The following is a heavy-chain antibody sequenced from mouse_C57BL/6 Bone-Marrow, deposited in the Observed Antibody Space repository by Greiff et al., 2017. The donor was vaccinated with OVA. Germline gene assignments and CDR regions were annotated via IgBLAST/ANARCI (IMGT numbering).Heavy chain of an antibody. V-gene: IGHV1-81*01. J-gene: IGHJ4*01. D-gene: IGHD1-1*01. CDR1: GYTFTSYG. Sequence: QVQLQQSGAELARPGASVKLSCKASGYTFTSYGISWVKQRTGQGLEWIGEIYPRSGNTYYNEKFKGKATLTADKSSSTAYMELRSLTSEDSAVYFCARGGFYYYGSSLYDAMDYWGQGTSVTVSS. CDR2: IYPRSGNT. CDR3: ARGGFYYYGSSLYDAMDY.